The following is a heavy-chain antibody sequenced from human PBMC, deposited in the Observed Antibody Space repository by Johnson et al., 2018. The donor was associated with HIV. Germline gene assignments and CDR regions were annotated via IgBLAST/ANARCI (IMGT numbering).Heavy chain of an antibody. Sequence: EVHLVESGGGVVRPGGSLRLSCAASGFTFDDYGMSWVRQAPGKGLEWVSGINWNGGSTGYADSVKGRFTISRDNAKNSLYLQMNSLRAEDTALYYCARDHCTGGLCYGLQAFDIWCQGTMVTVSS. D-gene: IGHD2-8*02. CDR1: GFTFDDYG. CDR2: INWNGGST. J-gene: IGHJ3*02. CDR3: ARDHCTGGLCYGLQAFDI. V-gene: IGHV3-20*04.